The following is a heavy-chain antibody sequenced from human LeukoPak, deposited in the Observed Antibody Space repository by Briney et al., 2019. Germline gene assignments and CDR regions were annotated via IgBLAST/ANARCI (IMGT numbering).Heavy chain of an antibody. CDR1: GFTFSTYS. CDR2: ISSSTNTI. J-gene: IGHJ4*02. CDR3: ARGRVAVAGTTPFDY. Sequence: GGSLRLSCAASGFTFSTYSMNWVRQAPGKGLEWVSYISSSTNTIYYADSVKGRFTISRDNAKNSLYLQMNSLRDDDTALYYCARGRVAVAGTTPFDYWGQGTLVTVSS. V-gene: IGHV3-48*02. D-gene: IGHD6-19*01.